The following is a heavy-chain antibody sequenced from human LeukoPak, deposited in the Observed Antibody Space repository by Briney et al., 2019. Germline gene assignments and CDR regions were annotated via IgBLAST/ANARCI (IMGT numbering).Heavy chain of an antibody. Sequence: PGGSLRLSCAASGFTFSTYWMTWVRQAPGKGLEWVANIKQYGSEKYYVDSVKGRFTISGDNAKNSLYLQMNSLRAEDTAMYYCARRIIADSYDAFDIWGQGTMVTVSS. D-gene: IGHD6-13*01. J-gene: IGHJ3*02. CDR2: IKQYGSEK. CDR1: GFTFSTYW. CDR3: ARRIIADSYDAFDI. V-gene: IGHV3-7*03.